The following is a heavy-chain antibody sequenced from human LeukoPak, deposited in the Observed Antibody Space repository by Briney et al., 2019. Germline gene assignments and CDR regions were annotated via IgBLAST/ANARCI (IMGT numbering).Heavy chain of an antibody. D-gene: IGHD3-3*01. CDR3: ARGHRFLEWSLDY. V-gene: IGHV1-69*13. Sequence: GASVKVSCKASGGTFSSYAISWVRQAPGQGLEWMGGIIPIFGTANYAQKFQGRVTITADESTSTAYMELSSLRSEDTAVYYCARGHRFLEWSLDYWGQGTLVTVSS. CDR2: IIPIFGTA. CDR1: GGTFSSYA. J-gene: IGHJ4*02.